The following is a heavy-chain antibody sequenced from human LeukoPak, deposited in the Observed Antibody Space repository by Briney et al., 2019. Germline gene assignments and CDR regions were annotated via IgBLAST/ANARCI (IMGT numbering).Heavy chain of an antibody. D-gene: IGHD4-17*01. CDR1: GFTFSSYW. J-gene: IGHJ5*02. V-gene: IGHV3-74*01. Sequence: PGGSLRLSCAASGFTFSSYWMHWVRQAPGKGLVWVSRINSDGSSTSYADSVKGRFTIPRDNAKNTLYLQMNSLRAEDMAVYYCARDHYVNNWFDPWGQGTLVTVSS. CDR2: INSDGSST. CDR3: ARDHYVNNWFDP.